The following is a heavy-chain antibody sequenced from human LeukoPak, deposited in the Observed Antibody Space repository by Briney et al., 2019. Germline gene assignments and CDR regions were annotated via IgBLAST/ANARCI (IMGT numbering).Heavy chain of an antibody. V-gene: IGHV3-23*01. D-gene: IGHD2-21*01. J-gene: IGHJ4*02. CDR3: APESPYCGGDCRGDYFDY. CDR1: GFTFSSYA. Sequence: GSLRLSCGASGFTFSSYAIRWVRPAPGKGLEWGSAISGSGGSTYYADSVKGRFTISRDNSKNTLYLQMNSLRAEDTAVYYCAPESPYCGGDCRGDYFDYWGQGTLVTVSS. CDR2: ISGSGGST.